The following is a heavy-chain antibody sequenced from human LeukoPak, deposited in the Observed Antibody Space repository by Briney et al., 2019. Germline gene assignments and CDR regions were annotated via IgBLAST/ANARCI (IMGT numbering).Heavy chain of an antibody. CDR3: ARNFDMKGFDP. CDR2: INSDSGFT. CDR1: GYTFTVYY. D-gene: IGHD3-9*01. J-gene: IGHJ5*02. V-gene: IGHV1-2*02. Sequence: ASVTVSFKSSGYTFTVYYMNWVRQAPGQGLEWMGWINSDSGFTKYAQKFQGRVTMTRDTSITTVYMDLTRLTSDDTAVYYCARNFDMKGFDPWGQGTLVTVSS.